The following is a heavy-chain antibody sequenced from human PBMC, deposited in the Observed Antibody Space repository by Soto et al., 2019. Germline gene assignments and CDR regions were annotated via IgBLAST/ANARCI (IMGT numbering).Heavy chain of an antibody. CDR1: GYSFTSFP. D-gene: IGHD3-10*01. J-gene: IGHJ4*02. CDR2: INAANGYT. V-gene: IGHV1-3*01. CDR3: ARGGGPDD. Sequence: QVQLVQSGAEVKKPGASVKVSCKASGYSFTSFPIHWVRQAPGQGLECMGWINAANGYTRYSQKFQGRVTITRDTSATTAYMDLSSLTSEDTAVYYCARGGGPDDWGQGTLITVSS.